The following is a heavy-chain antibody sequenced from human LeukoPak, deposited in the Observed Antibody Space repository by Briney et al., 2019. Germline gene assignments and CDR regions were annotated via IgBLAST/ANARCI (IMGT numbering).Heavy chain of an antibody. J-gene: IGHJ6*02. CDR1: GFTFSGSA. V-gene: IGHV3-73*01. CDR3: TRYCSSTSYYYYGMDV. Sequence: GGSLRLSCAASGFTFSGSAMHWVRQASGKGLEWVGRIRSKANSYATAYAASVKGRFTISRDDSKNTAYLQMNSLKTEDTAVYYRTRYCSSTSYYYYGMDVWGQGTTVTVSS. CDR2: IRSKANSYAT. D-gene: IGHD2-2*01.